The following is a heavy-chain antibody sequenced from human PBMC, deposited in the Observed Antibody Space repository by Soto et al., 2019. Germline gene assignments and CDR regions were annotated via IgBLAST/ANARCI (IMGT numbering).Heavy chain of an antibody. J-gene: IGHJ6*02. Sequence: EVQLVESGGGLVQPGGSLRLSCTVSGFTFGNYWITWVRQAPGKGLEWVANMNQNGSEKYYVDSVKGRFAISRDNAKNSLYLQMNSLSAEDTAVYYCASYRVSYAMDVWGQGTTVTVSS. CDR3: ASYRVSYAMDV. CDR1: GFTFGNYW. V-gene: IGHV3-7*05. CDR2: MNQNGSEK.